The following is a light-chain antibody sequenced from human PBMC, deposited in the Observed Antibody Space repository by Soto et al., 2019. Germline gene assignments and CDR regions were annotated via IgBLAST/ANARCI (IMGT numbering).Light chain of an antibody. CDR2: SAS. Sequence: EIVMTQSPATLSMSPGERAALSCRASQSVGIHLAWYQQKPGQAPRLLLYSASTSAAGVPPRFSASGSGTEFTLTISSLQSEDFEVYYCQQYNNWPLSFGPGTRVDIK. J-gene: IGKJ3*01. CDR3: QQYNNWPLS. V-gene: IGKV3-15*01. CDR1: QSVGIH.